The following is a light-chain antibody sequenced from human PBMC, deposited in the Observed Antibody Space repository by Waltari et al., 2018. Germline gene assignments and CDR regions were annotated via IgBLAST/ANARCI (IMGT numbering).Light chain of an antibody. V-gene: IGLV3-1*01. CDR2: QDN. J-gene: IGLJ2*01. Sequence: SYELTQPPSVSVSPGQTATITCSGNKLGDKYACWYQRRPGQSPLLFIYQDNKRPSGSPDRFSGSNSENASTLTITGTQPIDEADYYCQAWDSNIVIFGGGTKLTVL. CDR1: KLGDKY. CDR3: QAWDSNIVI.